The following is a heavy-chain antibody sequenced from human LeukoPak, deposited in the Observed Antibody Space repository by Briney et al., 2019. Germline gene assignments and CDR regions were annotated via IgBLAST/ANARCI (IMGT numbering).Heavy chain of an antibody. CDR2: IYYSGST. V-gene: IGHV4-34*09. CDR3: ARDAANGYSSSWFDY. CDR1: GGSFSGYY. J-gene: IGHJ4*02. Sequence: SETLSLTCAVYGGSFSGYYWSWIRQPPGKGLEWIGYIYYSGSTYYNPSLKSRVTISVDTSKNQFSLKLSSVTAADTAVYYCARDAANGYSSSWFDYWGQGTLVTVSS. D-gene: IGHD6-13*01.